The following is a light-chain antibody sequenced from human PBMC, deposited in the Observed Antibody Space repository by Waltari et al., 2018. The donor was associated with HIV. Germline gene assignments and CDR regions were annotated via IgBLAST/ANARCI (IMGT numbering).Light chain of an antibody. V-gene: IGKV1-39*01. Sequence: QLTQSPSSLSASRGDKVTIACRASQTIETYLNWYHQKPGKAPNLLIHGVSSLQSGVPSRFSGSGSGTQFTRTISSLQPEDCGIYYCQQSYSTPLTFGGGTKL. J-gene: IGKJ4*01. CDR2: GVS. CDR1: QTIETY. CDR3: QQSYSTPLT.